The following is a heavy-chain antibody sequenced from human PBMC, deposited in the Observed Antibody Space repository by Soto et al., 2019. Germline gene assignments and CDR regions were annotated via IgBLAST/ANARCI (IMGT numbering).Heavy chain of an antibody. J-gene: IGHJ4*02. CDR1: GFTFSTYV. Sequence: QVQLVESGGGVVQPGGSLRLSCAASGFTFSTYVMHWVRHAPGKGLEWVALIWYDGSDKYYADSVKGRVTISRDNSNNTLYLQMNSLRAEDTAIYYCARIPWPGNCTNGVCYLPDYWGQGSLVTVSS. CDR3: ARIPWPGNCTNGVCYLPDY. D-gene: IGHD2-8*01. V-gene: IGHV3-33*01. CDR2: IWYDGSDK.